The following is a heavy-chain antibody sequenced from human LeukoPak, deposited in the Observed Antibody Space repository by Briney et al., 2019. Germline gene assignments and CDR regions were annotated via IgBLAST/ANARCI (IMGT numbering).Heavy chain of an antibody. V-gene: IGHV1-18*01. J-gene: IGHJ6*02. CDR3: ARDLHCSSTSCPYYYGMDV. Sequence: ASVKVSCKASGYTFTSYGISWVRQAPGQGLEWMGWISAYNGNTNYAQKLQGRVTMTTDTSTSTAYMELRSLRSDDTAVYYCARDLHCSSTSCPYYYGMDVWGQGTTVTVSS. CDR1: GYTFTSYG. CDR2: ISAYNGNT. D-gene: IGHD2-2*01.